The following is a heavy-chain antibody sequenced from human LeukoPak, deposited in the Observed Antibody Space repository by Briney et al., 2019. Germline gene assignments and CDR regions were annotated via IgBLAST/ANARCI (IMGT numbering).Heavy chain of an antibody. CDR2: ISYSGST. CDR1: GGSITSYH. V-gene: IGHV4-59*01. CDR3: ASGGYCSSTSCYPNWFDP. D-gene: IGHD2-2*01. J-gene: IGHJ5*02. Sequence: SEILSLTCTVSGGSITSYHWSWIRQPPGKGLEWIGYISYSGSTNYNPSLKSRVTISIDTSKNQFSLKLSSVTAADTAVYYCASGGYCSSTSCYPNWFDPWGQGTLVTVSS.